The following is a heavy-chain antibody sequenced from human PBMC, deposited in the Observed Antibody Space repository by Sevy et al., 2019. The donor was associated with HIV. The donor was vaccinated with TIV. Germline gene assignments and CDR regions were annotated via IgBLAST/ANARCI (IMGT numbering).Heavy chain of an antibody. CDR2: IIPIFGTA. CDR3: AREPTTPYWDRYYYYGMDV. CDR1: GGTFSSYA. V-gene: IGHV1-69*13. Sequence: ASVKVSCKASGGTFSSYAISWVRQAPGQGLEWMGGIIPIFGTANYAQKFQGRVTITADESTSTAYMELSSLRSEDTAVYYCAREPTTPYWDRYYYYGMDVWGQGTTVTVSS. D-gene: IGHD4-4*01. J-gene: IGHJ6*02.